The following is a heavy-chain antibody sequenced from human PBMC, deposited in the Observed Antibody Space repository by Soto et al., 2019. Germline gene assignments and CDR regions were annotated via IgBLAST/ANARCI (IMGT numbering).Heavy chain of an antibody. D-gene: IGHD3-3*01. CDR1: GFTFSIYS. CDR3: ARDLSTYPHHWSGPKYYFGMDV. V-gene: IGHV3-30-3*01. Sequence: PGGSLRLSCAASGFTFSIYSIHWVRQAPGKGLEWVAVISYDGSEKYYADSVKGRFTISRDNSRNTLNLQMNSLRDDDTAVYYCARDLSTYPHHWSGPKYYFGMDVWGQGTTVTVSS. J-gene: IGHJ6*02. CDR2: ISYDGSEK.